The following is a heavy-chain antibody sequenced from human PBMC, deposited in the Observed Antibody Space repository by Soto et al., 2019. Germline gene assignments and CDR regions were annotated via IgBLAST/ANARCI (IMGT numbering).Heavy chain of an antibody. V-gene: IGHV3-7*01. CDR3: ARAYWGPYYYYMDV. CDR2: IKQDGSEK. J-gene: IGHJ6*03. Sequence: EVQLVESGGGLVQPGGSLRLSCAASGFTFSSYWMSWVRQAPGKGLEWVANIKQDGSEKYYVDSVKGRFTISRDNAKNSLYLQMNRLRAEDTAVYYCARAYWGPYYYYMDVWGKGTTVTVSS. CDR1: GFTFSSYW. D-gene: IGHD7-27*01.